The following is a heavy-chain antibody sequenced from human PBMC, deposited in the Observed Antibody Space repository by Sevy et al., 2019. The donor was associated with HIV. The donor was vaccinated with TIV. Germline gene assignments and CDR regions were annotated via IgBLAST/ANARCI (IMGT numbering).Heavy chain of an antibody. CDR2: INSDGKIK. CDR1: RFTLSIYW. J-gene: IGHJ4*02. D-gene: IGHD3-9*01. V-gene: IGHV3-74*01. Sequence: GGSLRLSCAASRFTLSIYWMHWVRRVPGKGLVWVSHINSDGKIKRYSDSVEGRFTISRDNAEKTVYRQMNSLRADDTAVYYCVRGSTGTFGHWGQGTLVTVSS. CDR3: VRGSTGTFGH.